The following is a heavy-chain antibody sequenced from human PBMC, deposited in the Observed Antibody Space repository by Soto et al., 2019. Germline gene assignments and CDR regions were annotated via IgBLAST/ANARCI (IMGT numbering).Heavy chain of an antibody. J-gene: IGHJ6*02. CDR2: MDPNSGVA. V-gene: IGHV1-8*02. CDR3: GRERKFDFCMKALDG. CDR1: GYTFTTNN. D-gene: IGHD3-3*01. Sequence: QVHLVQSGAEVRKPGASVKVSCKAFGYTFTTNNINWVRQAPGQGLEWLGWMDPNSGVACYAQKFQGRVIMTRDTSTSTAHMELSGLTSEDTAVYYCGRERKFDFCMKALDGWGHGTTVIVSS.